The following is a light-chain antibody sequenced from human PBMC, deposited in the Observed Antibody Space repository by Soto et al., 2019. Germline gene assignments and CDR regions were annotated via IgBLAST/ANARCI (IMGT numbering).Light chain of an antibody. CDR1: QSVSSSY. J-gene: IGKJ4*01. Sequence: EIVLTQSPGTLSLSPGERATLACRASQSVSSSYLAGYQQKPGQAPRLLIYGASSRATGIPDRFSGSGSGTDFTVTISRLEPEDFAVYYCQQDGRTLGGWNKGEIK. CDR2: GAS. CDR3: QQDGRT. V-gene: IGKV3-20*01.